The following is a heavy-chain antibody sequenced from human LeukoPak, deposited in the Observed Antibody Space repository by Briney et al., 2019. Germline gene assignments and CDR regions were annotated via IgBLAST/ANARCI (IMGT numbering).Heavy chain of an antibody. CDR1: GGSISGSSYF. Sequence: SETLSLTCTVSGGSISGSSYFWGWIRQPPGKGLEWIGSIYYSGSTYYNPSLKSRVTISVDTSKNQFSLKLSSVTAADTAVYYCARLSRSGELLSSWGQGTLVTVSS. V-gene: IGHV4-39*07. CDR3: ARLSRSGELLSS. D-gene: IGHD3-10*01. CDR2: IYYSGST. J-gene: IGHJ4*02.